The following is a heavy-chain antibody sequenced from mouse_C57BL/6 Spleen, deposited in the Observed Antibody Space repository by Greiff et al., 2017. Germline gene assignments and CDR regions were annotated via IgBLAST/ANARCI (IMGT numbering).Heavy chain of an antibody. J-gene: IGHJ1*03. CDR2: IYPSDSET. V-gene: IGHV1-61*01. CDR1: GYTFTSYW. D-gene: IGHD4-1*01. CDR3: ARTNWDSLWYFDV. Sequence: VQLQQPGAELVRPGSSVKLSCKASGYTFTSYWMDWVKQRPGQGLEWIGNIYPSDSETHYNQKFKDKATLTVDKSSSTAYMQLSSLTSEDSAVYYCARTNWDSLWYFDVWGTGTTVTVSS.